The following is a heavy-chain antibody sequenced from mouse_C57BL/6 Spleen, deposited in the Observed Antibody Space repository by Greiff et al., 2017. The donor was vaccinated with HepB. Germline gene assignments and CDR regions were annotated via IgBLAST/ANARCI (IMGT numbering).Heavy chain of an antibody. Sequence: QVQLQQSGPELVKPGASVKISCKASGYSFTSYYIHWVKQRPGQGLEWIGWIYPGSGNTKYNEKFKGKATLTADTSSSTAYMQLSSLTSEDSAVYYCARNYWGYAMDYWGQGTSVTVSS. CDR2: IYPGSGNT. CDR3: ARNYWGYAMDY. V-gene: IGHV1-66*01. J-gene: IGHJ4*01. CDR1: GYSFTSYY. D-gene: IGHD1-1*01.